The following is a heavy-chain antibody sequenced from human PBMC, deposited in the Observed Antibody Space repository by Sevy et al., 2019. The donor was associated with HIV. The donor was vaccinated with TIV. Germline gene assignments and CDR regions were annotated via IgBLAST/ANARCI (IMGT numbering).Heavy chain of an antibody. CDR2: ISSSGRYT. D-gene: IGHD2-15*01. Sequence: GGSLRLSCAASGFTFSSYAMSWVRQAPGKGLEWVSSISSSGRYTYYADSVEGRFTISRDNSKNSLFVQMNCLRAEDTAVYYCAKGYCSGGSCPRDYYYYGMDVWGQGTTVTVSS. CDR1: GFTFSSYA. J-gene: IGHJ6*02. V-gene: IGHV3-23*01. CDR3: AKGYCSGGSCPRDYYYYGMDV.